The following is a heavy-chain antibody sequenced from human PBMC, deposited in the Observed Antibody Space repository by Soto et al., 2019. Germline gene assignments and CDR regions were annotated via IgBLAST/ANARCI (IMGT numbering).Heavy chain of an antibody. CDR2: ISSSSTTI. J-gene: IGHJ4*02. CDR3: ATSFITTIGTTA. V-gene: IGHV3-48*01. CDR1: GFSFSNFG. D-gene: IGHD1-1*01. Sequence: EVQLVESGGGLVQPGGSLRLSCEASGFSFSNFGINWVRQAPGKGLEWVSHISSSSTTIYYAESVKGRFTISRDNAKNSLYLQMSSLRGEDTAVYYCATSFITTIGTTAWDQGTLFTVSS.